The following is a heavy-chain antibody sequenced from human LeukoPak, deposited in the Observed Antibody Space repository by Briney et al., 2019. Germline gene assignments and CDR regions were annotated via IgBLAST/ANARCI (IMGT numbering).Heavy chain of an antibody. D-gene: IGHD3-3*01. CDR2: IYYSGSI. CDR3: ARAVRGVTIFGVVIYFDY. Sequence: SQTLSLTCTVSGGAISSGDYYWSWIRQPPGEGLEWVGYIYYSGSIYYNPSLKSRVTISVDTSKNQFSLKLSSVTAADTAAYYCARAVRGVTIFGVVIYFDYWGQGTLVTVSS. CDR1: GGAISSGDYY. J-gene: IGHJ4*02. V-gene: IGHV4-30-4*01.